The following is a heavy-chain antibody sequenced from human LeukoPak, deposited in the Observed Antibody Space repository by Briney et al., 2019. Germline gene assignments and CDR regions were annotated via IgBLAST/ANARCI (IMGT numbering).Heavy chain of an antibody. CDR2: VHHSGTT. CDR3: ARDWGFGDSEDWFDP. CDR1: GYSLNRGYY. V-gene: IGHV4-38-2*02. J-gene: IGHJ5*02. D-gene: IGHD4-17*01. Sequence: SETLSLTCNVSGYSLNRGYYWGWIRQPPGKGLEWIGSVHHSGTTYYNPSLRSRVTISVDKSKNQISLEVTSVTAADTAVYYCARDWGFGDSEDWFDPWGQGTLVTVSS.